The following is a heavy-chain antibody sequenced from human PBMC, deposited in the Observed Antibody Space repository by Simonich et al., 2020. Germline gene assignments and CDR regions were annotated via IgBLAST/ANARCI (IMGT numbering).Heavy chain of an antibody. V-gene: IGHV4-34*01. CDR3: ARGLRVAAAGTAFQH. J-gene: IGHJ1*01. D-gene: IGHD6-13*01. CDR1: GGSFSGYY. CDR2: INHSERT. Sequence: QVQLQQWGAGLLKPSETLSLTCAVYGGSFSGYYWSWIRQPPGKGLEWIGEINHSERTNYNPSLKSRVTISGDTSKNQFSLKLSSVTAADTAVYYCARGLRVAAAGTAFQHWGQGTLVTVSS.